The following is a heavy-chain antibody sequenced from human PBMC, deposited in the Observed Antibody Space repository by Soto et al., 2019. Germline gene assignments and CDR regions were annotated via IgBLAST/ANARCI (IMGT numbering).Heavy chain of an antibody. D-gene: IGHD5-12*01. CDR1: GFTFSSYG. Sequence: QVQLVESGGGVVQPGRSLRLSCAASGFTFSSYGMHWVRQAPGKGLEWVAVISYDGSNKYYADSVKGRVTISRDNSKNTLYLQMNSLRAEDTAVYYCAKDRSGYDWGNYYYYYGMDVWGQGTTVTVSS. CDR3: AKDRSGYDWGNYYYYYGMDV. J-gene: IGHJ6*02. CDR2: ISYDGSNK. V-gene: IGHV3-30*18.